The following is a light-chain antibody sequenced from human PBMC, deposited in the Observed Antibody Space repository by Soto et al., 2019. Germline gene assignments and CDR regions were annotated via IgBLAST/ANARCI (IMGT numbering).Light chain of an antibody. Sequence: IRMTQSPSLLSASVGDRVTITCRASQSISSWLAWYQQKPGKAPNLLIHKASHLESGVPSRFSGSGSGTEFTLTISSLQPGDFATYYCQHYNTYPWTFCQGTKVDIK. J-gene: IGKJ1*01. V-gene: IGKV1-5*03. CDR2: KAS. CDR1: QSISSW. CDR3: QHYNTYPWT.